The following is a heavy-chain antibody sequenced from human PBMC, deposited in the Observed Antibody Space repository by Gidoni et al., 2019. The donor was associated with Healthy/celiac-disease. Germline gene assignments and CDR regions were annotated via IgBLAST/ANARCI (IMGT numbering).Heavy chain of an antibody. Sequence: EVQLVESGGGVVRPGGSLRLSCAASGFTFDDYGMSWVRQAPGKGLEWVSDINWNGGSTGYADSVRGRFTISRDNAKNSLYLQMNSLRAEDTALYHCARGVNRAAAITYFDYWGQGTLVTVSS. J-gene: IGHJ4*02. CDR1: GFTFDDYG. D-gene: IGHD6-13*01. CDR3: ARGVNRAAAITYFDY. V-gene: IGHV3-20*01. CDR2: INWNGGST.